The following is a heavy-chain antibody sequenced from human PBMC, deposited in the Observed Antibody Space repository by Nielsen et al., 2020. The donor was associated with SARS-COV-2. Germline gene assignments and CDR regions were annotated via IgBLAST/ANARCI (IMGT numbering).Heavy chain of an antibody. CDR3: AKDTRGGYSGYEDY. CDR2: ISYDGSNK. J-gene: IGHJ4*02. Sequence: GESLKISCAASGFTFSSYGMHWVRPAPGKGLEWVAVISYDGSNKYYADSVKGRFTISRDNSKNTLYLQMNSLRAEDTAVYYCAKDTRGGYSGYEDYWGQGTLVTVSS. CDR1: GFTFSSYG. D-gene: IGHD5-12*01. V-gene: IGHV3-30*18.